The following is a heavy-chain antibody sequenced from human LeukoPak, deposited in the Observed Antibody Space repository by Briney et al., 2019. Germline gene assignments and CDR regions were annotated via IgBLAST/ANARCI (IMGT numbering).Heavy chain of an antibody. CDR1: GFTFSDYY. V-gene: IGHV3-7*02. D-gene: IGHD2-15*01. J-gene: IGHJ4*02. CDR2: IKPDGGEK. CDR3: AKSHVVAANIFDF. Sequence: PGGSLRLSCAASGFTFSDYYMTWIRQAPGKGLEWVANIKPDGGEKYYVASVRGRFTISRDNAKSSLFLQMNSLRAEDTAVYYCAKSHVVAANIFDFWGQGTLVTVSS.